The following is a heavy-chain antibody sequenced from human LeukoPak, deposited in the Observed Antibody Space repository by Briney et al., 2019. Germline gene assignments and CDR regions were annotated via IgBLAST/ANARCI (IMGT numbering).Heavy chain of an antibody. V-gene: IGHV1-46*01. D-gene: IGHD6-19*01. CDR1: GYTFTSYH. J-gene: IGHJ4*02. CDR3: ARDSYNSGWFDFDY. Sequence: ASVKVSCKASGYTFTSYHMHWVRQAPGQGLEWMGIINPTGGSTNYAQKFQGRVTMTRDMSTSTVYMELSSLRSEDTAVYYCARDSYNSGWFDFDYWGQGTLVTVSS. CDR2: INPTGGST.